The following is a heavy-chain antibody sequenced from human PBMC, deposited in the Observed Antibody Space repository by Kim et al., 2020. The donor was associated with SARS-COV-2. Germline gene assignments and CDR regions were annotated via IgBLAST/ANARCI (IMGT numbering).Heavy chain of an antibody. CDR3: ASEDCSDSTCYY. CDR1: GFAFSSFN. V-gene: IGHV3-21*01. D-gene: IGHD2-15*01. J-gene: IGHJ4*02. Sequence: GGSLRLSYAASGFAFSSFNMNWVRQAPGKGLEWVSSISTSSYRFYADSVKGRFTISRDNAQNLLYLQMNSLRAEDTAIYYCASEDCSDSTCYYWGQGALVTVSS. CDR2: ISTSSYR.